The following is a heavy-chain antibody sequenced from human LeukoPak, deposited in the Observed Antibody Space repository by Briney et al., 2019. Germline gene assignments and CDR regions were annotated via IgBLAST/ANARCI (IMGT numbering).Heavy chain of an antibody. D-gene: IGHD3-10*01. J-gene: IGHJ4*02. Sequence: PGGSLRLSCAASGFTFSSYWMSWVRQAPGKGLEWVANIKQDGSEKYFVDPMKGRFTISRDNAKNSLYLQMNSLRAEDTAVYYCARDGQAGPNFDYWGQGTLVTVSS. V-gene: IGHV3-7*01. CDR3: ARDGQAGPNFDY. CDR1: GFTFSSYW. CDR2: IKQDGSEK.